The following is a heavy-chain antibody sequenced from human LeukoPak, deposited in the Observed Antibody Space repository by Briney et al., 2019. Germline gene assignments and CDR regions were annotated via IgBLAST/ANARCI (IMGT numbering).Heavy chain of an antibody. CDR2: ISGSGGST. J-gene: IGHJ6*04. CDR3: AELGITMIGGV. Sequence: GGTLRLSCAASGFTFSSYGMGWVRQAPGKGLEWVSAISGSGGSTYYADSVKGRFTISRDNAKNSLYLQMNSLRAEDTAVYYCAELGITMIGGVWGKGTTVTISS. D-gene: IGHD3-10*02. V-gene: IGHV3-23*01. CDR1: GFTFSSYG.